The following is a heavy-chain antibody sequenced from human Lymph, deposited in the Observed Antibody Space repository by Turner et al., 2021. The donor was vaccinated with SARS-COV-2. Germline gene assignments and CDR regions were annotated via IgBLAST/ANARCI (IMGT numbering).Heavy chain of an antibody. CDR2: IYSGGST. CDR1: GLTVSSNY. CDR3: ARDLVVYDMDV. Sequence: EVQLVETGGGLIQPGGSLRLSCAASGLTVSSNYMTWVRQAPGKGLEWVSVIYSGGSTFYADSVKGRFTISRDNSKNTLYLQMNSLRAEDTAVYYCARDLVVYDMDVWGQGTTVTVSS. V-gene: IGHV3-53*02. J-gene: IGHJ6*02. D-gene: IGHD3-10*01.